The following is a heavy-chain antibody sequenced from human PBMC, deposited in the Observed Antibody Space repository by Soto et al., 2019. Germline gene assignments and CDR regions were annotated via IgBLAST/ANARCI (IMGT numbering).Heavy chain of an antibody. J-gene: IGHJ6*02. CDR2: IIPIPGTA. CDR3: ARSQGSSTSLEIYYYYYYGMDV. V-gene: IGHV1-69*06. CDR1: GGTFSSYA. Sequence: QVQLVQSGAEVKKPGSSVKVSCKASGGTFSSYAISWVRQAPGQGLEWMGGIIPIPGTANYAQKFQGRVTITADKSTSTAYMELSSLRSEVTAVYYCARSQGSSTSLEIYYYYYYGMDVWGQGTTVTVSS. D-gene: IGHD2-2*01.